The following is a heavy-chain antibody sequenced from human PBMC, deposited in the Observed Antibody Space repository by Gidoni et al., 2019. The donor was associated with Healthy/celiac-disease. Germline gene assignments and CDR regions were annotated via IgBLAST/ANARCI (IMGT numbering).Heavy chain of an antibody. V-gene: IGHV3-23*01. CDR2: ISGSGGST. D-gene: IGHD1-26*01. CDR1: GFTFSSYA. Sequence: EVQLLESGGGLVQPGGSLRLSCAASGFTFSSYAMSWVRQAPGKGLELVSAISGSGGSTYYADSVKGRFTISRDNSKNTLYLQMNSLRAEDTAVYYCAKDPREDSGSYWSDDYFDYWGQGTLVTVSS. CDR3: AKDPREDSGSYWSDDYFDY. J-gene: IGHJ4*02.